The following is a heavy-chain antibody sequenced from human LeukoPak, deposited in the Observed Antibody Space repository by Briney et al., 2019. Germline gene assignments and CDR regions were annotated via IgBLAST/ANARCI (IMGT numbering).Heavy chain of an antibody. J-gene: IGHJ5*02. D-gene: IGHD3-10*01. CDR1: GFTFSSYV. CDR2: IRYDGSNK. Sequence: GSLRLPCAASGFTFSSYVMHWVRQAPGKGLEWVAFIRYDGSNKYYADSVKGRFTISRDNSKNTLYLQMNSLRAEDTAVYYCAKDLVLLWFGELGGNWFDPWGQGTLVTVSS. V-gene: IGHV3-30*02. CDR3: AKDLVLLWFGELGGNWFDP.